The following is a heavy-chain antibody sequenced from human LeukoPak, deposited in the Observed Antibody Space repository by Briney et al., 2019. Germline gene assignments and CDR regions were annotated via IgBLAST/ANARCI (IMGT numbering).Heavy chain of an antibody. D-gene: IGHD4-17*01. CDR3: AKRDGDYVLNY. CDR2: INPSGGST. J-gene: IGHJ4*02. Sequence: GASVKVSCKASGYTFTSYYMHWVRQAPGQGLEWMGIINPSGGSTSYAQKFQGRVTTTRDMSTSTVYMELSSLRSEDTAVYYCAKRDGDYVLNYWGQGTLVTVSS. CDR1: GYTFTSYY. V-gene: IGHV1-46*01.